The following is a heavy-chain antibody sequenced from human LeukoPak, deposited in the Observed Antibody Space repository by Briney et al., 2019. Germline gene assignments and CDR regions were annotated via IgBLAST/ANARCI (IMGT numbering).Heavy chain of an antibody. CDR3: AKGGMRPRYFMDV. D-gene: IGHD1-1*01. V-gene: IGHV3-23*01. CDR1: GLTFSSYA. J-gene: IGHJ6*03. Sequence: GGSLRLSCAASGLTFSSYAMSWVRQAPGKGLEWVSAISGSGGTTYDADSVKGRFTISRDNSKNTLYLQMNILRAEDTAIYYCAKGGMRPRYFMDVWGSGTAVTVS. CDR2: ISGSGGTT.